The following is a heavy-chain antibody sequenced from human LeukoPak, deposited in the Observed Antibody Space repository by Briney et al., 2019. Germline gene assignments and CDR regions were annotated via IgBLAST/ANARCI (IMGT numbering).Heavy chain of an antibody. D-gene: IGHD2-21*01. V-gene: IGHV3-48*03. J-gene: IGHJ4*02. Sequence: QPGGSLRLSCVASEFTFSSYEMNWVRQAPGKGLEWVSYITSGSAIYYSDSVKGRFTISRDNTKNSLYLQMNSLRAEDTAVYYCARERAYCGGDCLDYWGQGTLVTVSS. CDR3: ARERAYCGGDCLDY. CDR2: ITSGSAI. CDR1: EFTFSSYE.